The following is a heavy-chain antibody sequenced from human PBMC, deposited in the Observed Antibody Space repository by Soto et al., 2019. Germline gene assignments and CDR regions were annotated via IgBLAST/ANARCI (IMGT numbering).Heavy chain of an antibody. Sequence: SETLSLTRTVSGGSISSSSYYWGWIRQPPGKGLEWIGSIYYSGSTYYNPSLKSRVTISVDTSKNQFSLKLSSVTAADTAVYYCASLAAAGLKCGMDVWGQGTTVTVSS. D-gene: IGHD6-13*01. V-gene: IGHV4-39*01. CDR2: IYYSGST. CDR3: ASLAAAGLKCGMDV. J-gene: IGHJ6*02. CDR1: GGSISSSSYY.